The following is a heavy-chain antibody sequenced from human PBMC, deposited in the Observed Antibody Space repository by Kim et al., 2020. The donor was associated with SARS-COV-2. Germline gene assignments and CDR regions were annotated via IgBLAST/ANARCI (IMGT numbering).Heavy chain of an antibody. CDR1: GYTFTSNH. V-gene: IGHV1-46*01. D-gene: IGHD2-15*01. J-gene: IGHJ4*02. Sequence: ASVKVSCKASGYTFTSNHMHWVRQAPGQGLEWMGMITPSGDITHYSQSFQGRLTLTTDTSTSTVYMELSSLRSEDTAVYFCVRDLSGGWNFDYWGQGTLVTVSS. CDR2: ITPSGDIT. CDR3: VRDLSGGWNFDY.